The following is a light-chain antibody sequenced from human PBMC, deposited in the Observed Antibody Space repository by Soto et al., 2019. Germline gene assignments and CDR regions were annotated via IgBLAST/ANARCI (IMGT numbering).Light chain of an antibody. J-gene: IGLJ1*01. Sequence: QSALTQPASVSGSPGQSITISCTGTSSDVGSYNLVSWYQQHPGKAPKLMIYEGSKRPSGVSNRFSGSKSGNTASPTISGLQAEDEADYYCCSYAGSSTFVYVFGTGTKVTVL. V-gene: IGLV2-23*03. CDR1: SSDVGSYNL. CDR2: EGS. CDR3: CSYAGSSTFVYV.